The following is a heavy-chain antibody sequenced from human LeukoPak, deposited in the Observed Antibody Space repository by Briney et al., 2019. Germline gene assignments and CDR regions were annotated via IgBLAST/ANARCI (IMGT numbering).Heavy chain of an antibody. CDR3: ARGLDYGSGGYPLDP. CDR1: GGSISSYY. Sequence: SETLSLICTVSGGSISSYYWSWIRQPAGKGLEWIGHIYTSGSTNYIPSLKSRVTMSLDTSKNQFSLRLSSVTAADTAVYYCARGLDYGSGGYPLDPWGQGTLVTVSS. J-gene: IGHJ5*02. CDR2: IYTSGST. D-gene: IGHD3-10*01. V-gene: IGHV4-4*07.